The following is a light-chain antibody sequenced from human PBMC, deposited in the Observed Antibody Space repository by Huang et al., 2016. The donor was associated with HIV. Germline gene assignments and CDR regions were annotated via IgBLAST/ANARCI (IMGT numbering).Light chain of an antibody. CDR1: QDIRKE. V-gene: IGKV1-6*01. J-gene: IGKJ1*01. CDR2: AAS. CDR3: LQDHTYPWT. Sequence: AIQMTQSPSSLSASVGDRVTITCRSSQDIRKELGWDQQKPGKAPNLLNFAASTLQSGVPSRFRGSGSGTEFTLTISSLQPEDFATYYCLQDHTYPWTFGQGTKVEIK.